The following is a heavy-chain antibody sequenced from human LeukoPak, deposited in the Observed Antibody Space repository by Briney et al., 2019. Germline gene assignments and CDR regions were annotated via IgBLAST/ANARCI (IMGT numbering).Heavy chain of an antibody. V-gene: IGHV4-39*07. Sequence: SETLSLTCTVSGGSISSSSYYWGWIRQPPGKGLEWIGSIYYSGSTYYNPSLKSRVTISVDTSKNQFSLKLSSVTAADTAVYYCARFLVDTAMAAYNWFDPWGQGTLVTVSS. CDR1: GGSISSSSYY. CDR3: ARFLVDTAMAAYNWFDP. J-gene: IGHJ5*02. D-gene: IGHD5-18*01. CDR2: IYYSGST.